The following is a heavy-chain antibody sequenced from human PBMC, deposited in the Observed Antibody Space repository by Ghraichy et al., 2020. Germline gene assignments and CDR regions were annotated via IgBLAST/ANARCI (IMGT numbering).Heavy chain of an antibody. CDR3: ARVKSMIVVPLGY. CDR2: INPNSGGT. Sequence: ASVKVSCKASGYTFTGYYMHWVRQAPGQGLEWMGWINPNSGGTNYAQKFQGRVTMTRDTSISTAYMELSRLRSDDTAVYYCARVKSMIVVPLGYWGQGTLVTVSS. V-gene: IGHV1-2*02. D-gene: IGHD3-22*01. J-gene: IGHJ4*02. CDR1: GYTFTGYY.